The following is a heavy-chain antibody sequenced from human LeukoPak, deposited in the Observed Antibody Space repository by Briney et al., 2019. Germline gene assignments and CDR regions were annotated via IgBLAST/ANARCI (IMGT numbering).Heavy chain of an antibody. D-gene: IGHD6-19*01. Sequence: ASVKVSCKASGYTFTSYGIGWVRQAPGQGLEWMGWISAYNGNTNYAQKLQGRVTMTTDTSTSTAYMELRSLRSDDTAVYYCARDVMSSGWYSFDYWGQGTLVTVSS. CDR2: ISAYNGNT. CDR1: GYTFTSYG. J-gene: IGHJ4*02. CDR3: ARDVMSSGWYSFDY. V-gene: IGHV1-18*01.